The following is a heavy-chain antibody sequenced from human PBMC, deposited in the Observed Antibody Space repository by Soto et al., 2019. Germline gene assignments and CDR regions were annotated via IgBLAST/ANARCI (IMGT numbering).Heavy chain of an antibody. Sequence: PGGSLRLSCAASGFTFSTYGMHWVRQVPGKGLEWVAAIWYDGSNKYYADSVKGRFTISRDNSKNMLYLQMNSLRAEDTAVYYCARESPDYYFDFRGQGTLVTVSS. V-gene: IGHV3-33*01. CDR3: ARESPDYYFDF. CDR2: IWYDGSNK. CDR1: GFTFSTYG. J-gene: IGHJ4*02.